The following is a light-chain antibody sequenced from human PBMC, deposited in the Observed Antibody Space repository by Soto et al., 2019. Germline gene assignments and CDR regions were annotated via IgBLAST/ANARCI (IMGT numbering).Light chain of an antibody. V-gene: IGKV3-11*01. Sequence: EIVLTQSPATLSLSPGERATLSCRASQSVSSSVAWYQQKPGQAPRLLIYDGSNRATGIPARFSGSGSGTDFTLTISSLEPEDFAVYYCQQRGDWPTWTFGQGTKVEVK. CDR1: QSVSSS. CDR2: DGS. J-gene: IGKJ1*01. CDR3: QQRGDWPTWT.